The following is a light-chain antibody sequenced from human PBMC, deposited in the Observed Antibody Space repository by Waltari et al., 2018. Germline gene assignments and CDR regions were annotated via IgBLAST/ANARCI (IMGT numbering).Light chain of an antibody. J-gene: IGKJ2*01. Sequence: DIQMTQSPSSLSASVGDRVTITCRASQTIGSYLIWYQHKPGKAPKVLIYAASSLQSGVPSMFSCSGSVTDFTLTISSLQPEDFATYYCHQTYSSPQTFGQGTKLEIK. CDR3: HQTYSSPQT. CDR2: AAS. CDR1: QTIGSY. V-gene: IGKV1-39*01.